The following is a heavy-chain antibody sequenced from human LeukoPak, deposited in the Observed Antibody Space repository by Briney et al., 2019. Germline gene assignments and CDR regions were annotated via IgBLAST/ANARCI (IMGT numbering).Heavy chain of an antibody. CDR1: GGSFSGYY. Sequence: SETLSLTYAVYGGSFSGYYWSWIRQPPGKGLEWIGEINHSGSTNYNPSLKSRVTISVDTSKNQFSLKLSSVTAADTAVYYCARGEGYSYGLYYFDYWGQGTLVTVSS. J-gene: IGHJ4*02. D-gene: IGHD5-18*01. CDR3: ARGEGYSYGLYYFDY. V-gene: IGHV4-34*01. CDR2: INHSGST.